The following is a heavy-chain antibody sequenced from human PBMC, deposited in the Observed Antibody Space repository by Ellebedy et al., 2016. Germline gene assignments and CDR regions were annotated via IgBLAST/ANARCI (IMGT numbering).Heavy chain of an antibody. CDR2: ISGSGKTT. V-gene: IGHV3-11*01. Sequence: GESLKISCAASGFPFIDYYMSWIRQVPGKGLEWISYISGSGKTTFYADSVKGRFTISRDNSKNSVYLELESLGAEDTAIYYCARDMGGGGGWFNLWGQGAQVTVSS. CDR3: ARDMGGGGGWFNL. J-gene: IGHJ5*02. CDR1: GFPFIDYY. D-gene: IGHD2-21*01.